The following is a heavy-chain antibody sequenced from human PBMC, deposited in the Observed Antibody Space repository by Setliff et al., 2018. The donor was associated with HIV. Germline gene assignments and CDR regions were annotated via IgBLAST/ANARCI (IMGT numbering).Heavy chain of an antibody. Sequence: PSETLSLTCTVSGGSISSYYWSWIRQRPGKRLEWIGYIYHSGSTNYNPSLESRVTISVDKSKNQFSLRLSSVTAADTAVYYCARDRWFRENDAFDIWGQGTMVTVSS. V-gene: IGHV4-59*12. CDR3: ARDRWFRENDAFDI. CDR2: IYHSGST. CDR1: GGSISSYY. D-gene: IGHD3-10*01. J-gene: IGHJ3*02.